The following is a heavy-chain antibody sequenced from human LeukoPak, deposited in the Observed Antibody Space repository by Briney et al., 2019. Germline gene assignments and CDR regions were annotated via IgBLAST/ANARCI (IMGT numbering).Heavy chain of an antibody. J-gene: IGHJ4*02. D-gene: IGHD6-13*01. V-gene: IGHV3-23*01. CDR2: ISGSGGST. CDR3: AKDSSSWKGDYFDY. CDR1: VFTFSSYS. Sequence: PGGSLRLSCAASVFTFSSYSMSWVRQAPWKGLEWVSAISGSGGSTYYADSVKGRFTISRDNSKNTLYLQMNSLRAEDTAVYYCAKDSSSWKGDYFDYWGQGTLVTVSS.